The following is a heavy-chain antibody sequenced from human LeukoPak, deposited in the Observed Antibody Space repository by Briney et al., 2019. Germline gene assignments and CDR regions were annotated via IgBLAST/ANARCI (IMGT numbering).Heavy chain of an antibody. CDR1: GFALNKYG. CDR2: ISSFNGDT. J-gene: IGHJ4*02. V-gene: IGHV1-18*01. D-gene: IGHD6-13*01. Sequence: GASEMVSCKASGFALNKYGLTWVRQAPPQGGAGVGWISSFNGDTKNEQKVQGRVTMTTAATTSTAYMELRSLRSDDTAEYYCGRDPSNTSGWYAWVDYWGQGTLVTVSS. CDR3: GRDPSNTSGWYAWVDY.